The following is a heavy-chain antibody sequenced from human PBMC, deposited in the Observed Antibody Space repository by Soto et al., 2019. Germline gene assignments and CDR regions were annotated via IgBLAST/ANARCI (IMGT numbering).Heavy chain of an antibody. Sequence: EVQLLESGGGLVQPGGSLRLSCAASGFTFSSLAMSWVRQAPGKGLEWVSAISSSGGTTYYADSVKGRFTISRDTSKNTLYLQMNSLRAEDTAVYYCAKWRYCSGGACYSDHWGQGTLVTVSS. D-gene: IGHD2-15*01. J-gene: IGHJ4*02. CDR2: ISSSGGTT. CDR3: AKWRYCSGGACYSDH. V-gene: IGHV3-23*01. CDR1: GFTFSSLA.